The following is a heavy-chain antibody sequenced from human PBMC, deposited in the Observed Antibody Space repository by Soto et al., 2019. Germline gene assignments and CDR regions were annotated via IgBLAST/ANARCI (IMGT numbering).Heavy chain of an antibody. CDR3: ARHVVIGAAAGPPYYSSGMDV. D-gene: IGHD6-13*01. Sequence: ISGERSGDNYTRYWIVCVRQMNGKGLEWMGIIYPGDSDTRYSLYFQGKVTTSADQSTSTAYLQWSSLKASDTAMYYCARHVVIGAAAGPPYYSSGMDVWGQGTTVTVSS. V-gene: IGHV5-51*01. CDR2: IYPGDSDT. J-gene: IGHJ6*02. CDR1: GDNYTRYW.